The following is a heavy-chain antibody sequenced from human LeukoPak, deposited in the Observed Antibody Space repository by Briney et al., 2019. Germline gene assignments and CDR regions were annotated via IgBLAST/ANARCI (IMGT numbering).Heavy chain of an antibody. V-gene: IGHV3-9*01. J-gene: IGHJ5*01. D-gene: IGHD3-22*01. Sequence: QPGGSLRLSCAASGFTFDDYAMHWVRQAPGKGLEWVSGISWNSGSIVYADSVKGRFTISRDNAKNSLYLQMNSLRAEDTALYYCARAQYYYDSSGRNWFDSWGQGTLVTVSS. CDR1: GFTFDDYA. CDR3: ARAQYYYDSSGRNWFDS. CDR2: ISWNSGSI.